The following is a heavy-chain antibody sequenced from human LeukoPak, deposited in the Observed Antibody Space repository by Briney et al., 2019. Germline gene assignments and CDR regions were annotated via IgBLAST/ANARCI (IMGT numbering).Heavy chain of an antibody. Sequence: SETLSLTCAVYGGSFSGYYWSWIRQPPGKGLEWIGKINHSGSTNYNPSLKRRVTISVDTSKNQFSLKLSSVTAADTAVYYCARGTAAAVWGYYYYMDVWGKGTTVTISS. CDR2: INHSGST. D-gene: IGHD6-13*01. J-gene: IGHJ6*03. CDR3: ARGTAAAVWGYYYYMDV. V-gene: IGHV4-34*01. CDR1: GGSFSGYY.